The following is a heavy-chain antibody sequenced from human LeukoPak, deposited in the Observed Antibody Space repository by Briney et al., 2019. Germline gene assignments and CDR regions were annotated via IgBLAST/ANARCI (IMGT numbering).Heavy chain of an antibody. CDR2: IYYSGGT. J-gene: IGHJ4*02. CDR3: ARSPESGLNDY. CDR1: GGSISNYY. V-gene: IGHV4-59*01. Sequence: SETLSLTCTVSGGSISNYYRSCIRQPPGKRLEWIGEIYYSGGTNYNPSLKRRLTISVGTSNKQYSRGLSSVTPRSTAVAYRARSPESGLNDYWGQGTLVTVPS. D-gene: IGHD1-26*01.